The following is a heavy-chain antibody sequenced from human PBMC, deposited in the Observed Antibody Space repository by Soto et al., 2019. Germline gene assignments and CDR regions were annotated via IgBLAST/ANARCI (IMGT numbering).Heavy chain of an antibody. J-gene: IGHJ6*03. CDR2: INPSSGST. D-gene: IGHD2-15*01. CDR1: GYTFTSYY. Sequence: ASVKVSCKASGYTFTSYYMHWVRQAPGQGLEWMGIINPSSGSTNYAQKFQERVTITRDMSTSTAYMELSSLRSEDTAVYYCAADSPATGYCSGGSCPSYYYYYMDVWGKGTTVTVS. CDR3: AADSPATGYCSGGSCPSYYYYYMDV. V-gene: IGHV1-46*01.